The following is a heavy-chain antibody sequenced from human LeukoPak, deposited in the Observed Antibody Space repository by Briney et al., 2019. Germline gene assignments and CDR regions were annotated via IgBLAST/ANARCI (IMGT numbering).Heavy chain of an antibody. J-gene: IGHJ4*02. CDR3: AKAHVPTMIRGVVSSD. D-gene: IGHD3-10*01. Sequence: GRSLRLSCAASGFTFDDYAMHWVRQAPGKGLEWVSGISWNSGSIGYADSVKGRFTISRDNAKNSLYLQMNSLRAEDTALYYCAKAHVPTMIRGVVSSDWGQGTLVTVSS. CDR2: ISWNSGSI. V-gene: IGHV3-9*01. CDR1: GFTFDDYA.